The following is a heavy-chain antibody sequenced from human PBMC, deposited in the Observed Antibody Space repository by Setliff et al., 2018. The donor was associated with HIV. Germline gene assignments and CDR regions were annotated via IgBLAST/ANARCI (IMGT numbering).Heavy chain of an antibody. V-gene: IGHV4-4*09. CDR1: GGSISGYF. CDR3: AREGFYNSYYYYMDV. D-gene: IGHD2-2*02. Sequence: TSETLSLTCTVAGGSISGYFWGWVRQPPGKRLEWIGYIYSSGNTDYNPSLKTRATISLDTSRKQFSLRLSSVTATDTAFYYCAREGFYNSYYYYMDVWGIGTTVTVSS. J-gene: IGHJ6*03. CDR2: IYSSGNT.